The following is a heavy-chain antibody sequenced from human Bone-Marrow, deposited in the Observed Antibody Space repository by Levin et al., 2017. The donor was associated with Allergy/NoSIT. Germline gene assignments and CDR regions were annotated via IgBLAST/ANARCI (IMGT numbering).Heavy chain of an antibody. CDR3: ARPTPGSIAVCDI. CDR1: GFTFSSYA. J-gene: IGHJ4*02. Sequence: QRGESLKISCAASGFTFSSYAMSWVRQAPGKGLEWVSAISGSGGSTYYADSVKGRFTISRDNSKNTLYLQMNSLRAEDTAVYYCARPTPGSIAVCDIWGQGTLVTVSS. V-gene: IGHV3-23*01. CDR2: ISGSGGST. D-gene: IGHD6-19*01.